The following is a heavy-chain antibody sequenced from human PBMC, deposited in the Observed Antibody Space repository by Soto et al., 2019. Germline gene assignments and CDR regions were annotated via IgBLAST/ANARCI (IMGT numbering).Heavy chain of an antibody. CDR1: GFTFSSYA. J-gene: IGHJ6*02. CDR2: ISYDGSNK. Sequence: QPGGSLSLSCAASGFTFSSYAMHWVRQAPGKGLEWVAVISYDGSNKYYADSVKGRFTISRDNSKNTLYLQMNSLRAEDTAVYYCARVGRESWLPRGPDYYYYYGMDVWGQGTTVTVSS. D-gene: IGHD5-18*01. V-gene: IGHV3-30-3*01. CDR3: ARVGRESWLPRGPDYYYYYGMDV.